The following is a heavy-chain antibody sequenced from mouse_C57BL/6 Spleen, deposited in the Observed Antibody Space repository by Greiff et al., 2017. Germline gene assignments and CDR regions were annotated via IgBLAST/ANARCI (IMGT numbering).Heavy chain of an antibody. D-gene: IGHD1-1*01. CDR2: IDPSDSET. V-gene: IGHV1-52*01. CDR1: GYTFTSYW. CDR3: ARSGSSAFAY. J-gene: IGHJ3*01. Sequence: QVQLQQPGAELVRPGSSVKLSCKASGYTFTSYWMHWVKQRPIQGLEWIGNIDPSDSETHYNQKFKDKATLTVDKSSSTAYMQLSSLTSEDYAVYYCARSGSSAFAYWGQGTLVTVSA.